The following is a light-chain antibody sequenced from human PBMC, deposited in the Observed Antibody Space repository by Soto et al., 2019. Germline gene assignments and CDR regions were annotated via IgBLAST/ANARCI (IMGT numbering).Light chain of an antibody. CDR3: SSYTSSSTYV. Sequence: QSALTQPASVSGSPRQSITISCTGTSSDVGGYNYVSWYQQHPGKVPKLMIYDVNNRPSGVSDRFSGSKSDNTASPTISGLQAEDEADYYCSSYTSSSTYVFGTGTKLTVL. CDR1: SSDVGGYNY. V-gene: IGLV2-14*03. J-gene: IGLJ1*01. CDR2: DVN.